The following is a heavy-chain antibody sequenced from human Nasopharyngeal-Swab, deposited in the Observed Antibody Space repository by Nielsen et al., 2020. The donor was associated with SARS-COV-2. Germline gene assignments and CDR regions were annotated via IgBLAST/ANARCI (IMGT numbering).Heavy chain of an antibody. V-gene: IGHV3-21*06. Sequence: GGSLRLSCAASGFTFSSYTMNWVRQAPGKGLEWVSSISPTSDYIYYAESVKGRFTISRDNAKNSLFLQMNSLRAEETAIYYCVRGSYGHYDHWGQGTLVTVSS. CDR1: GFTFSSYT. D-gene: IGHD4-17*01. CDR3: VRGSYGHYDH. CDR2: ISPTSDYI. J-gene: IGHJ5*02.